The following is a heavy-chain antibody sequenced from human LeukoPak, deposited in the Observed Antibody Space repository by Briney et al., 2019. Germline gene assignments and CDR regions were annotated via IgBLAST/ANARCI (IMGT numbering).Heavy chain of an antibody. Sequence: PETPCHTRTVSGGSISGYYWSWIWQPPGKGLEWIGYIYYSGSPDSNPALNSRVTISVDTSKNQFSLKLSSVTAADTAVYYCARTYCSGGSCHFDYWGKRVIVSVSS. CDR1: GGSISGYY. D-gene: IGHD2-15*01. J-gene: IGHJ4*03. V-gene: IGHV4-59*08. CDR2: IYYSGSP. CDR3: ARTYCSGGSCHFDY.